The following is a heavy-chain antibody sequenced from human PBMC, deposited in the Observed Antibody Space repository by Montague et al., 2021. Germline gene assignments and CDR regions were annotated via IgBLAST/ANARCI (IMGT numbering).Heavy chain of an antibody. Sequence: SLRLSCAASGFPFRTYAMSWVRQAPGKGLQWVSLIFGDGGGTFYEDSVKGRFTISRDNSKNILSLQMNSLRVDDTAVYYCAKNRGAAEHYYYHMDVWGKGTPVIVSS. CDR2: IFGDGGGT. CDR1: GFPFRTYA. J-gene: IGHJ6*03. V-gene: IGHV3-23*01. D-gene: IGHD1-26*01. CDR3: AKNRGAAEHYYYHMDV.